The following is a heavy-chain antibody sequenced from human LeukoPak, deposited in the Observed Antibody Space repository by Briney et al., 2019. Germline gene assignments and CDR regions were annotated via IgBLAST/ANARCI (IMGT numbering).Heavy chain of an antibody. Sequence: ASVKVSCKASGYTFTSYGISWVRQAPGQGLEWMGWISAYNGNTNYAQKLQGRVTMTTDTSTSTAYMELRSLRSDDTAVYYCARDFGPFCSSTSCPFDPWGQGTLVTVSS. CDR1: GYTFTSYG. CDR3: ARDFGPFCSSTSCPFDP. D-gene: IGHD2-2*01. V-gene: IGHV1-18*01. CDR2: ISAYNGNT. J-gene: IGHJ5*02.